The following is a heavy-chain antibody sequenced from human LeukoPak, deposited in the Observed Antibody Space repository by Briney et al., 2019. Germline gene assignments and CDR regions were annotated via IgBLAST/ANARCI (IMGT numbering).Heavy chain of an antibody. CDR2: ISSSGSTI. J-gene: IGHJ4*02. CDR1: GFTFSSYE. D-gene: IGHD6-13*01. CDR3: ARSPIAAAGMFDY. V-gene: IGHV3-48*03. Sequence: PGGSLRLSCAASGFTFSSYEMNWVRQAPGKGLEWVSYISSSGSTIYYADSVKGRLTISRDNAKNSLYLQMNSLRAEDTAVYYCARSPIAAAGMFDYWGQGTLVTVSS.